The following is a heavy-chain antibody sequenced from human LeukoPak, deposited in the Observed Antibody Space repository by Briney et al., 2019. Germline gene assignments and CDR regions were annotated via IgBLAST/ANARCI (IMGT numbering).Heavy chain of an antibody. CDR3: AKDDKLDRRYYYYYMDV. CDR1: GFTFSSYG. J-gene: IGHJ6*03. Sequence: GGSLRLSCAASGFTFSSYGMHWVRQAPGKGLEGVAFIRYDGSNKYYADSVKGRFTISRDNSKNTLYLQMNSLRAEDTAVYYCAKDDKLDRRYYYYYMDVWGKGTTVTISS. CDR2: IRYDGSNK. D-gene: IGHD1-1*01. V-gene: IGHV3-30*02.